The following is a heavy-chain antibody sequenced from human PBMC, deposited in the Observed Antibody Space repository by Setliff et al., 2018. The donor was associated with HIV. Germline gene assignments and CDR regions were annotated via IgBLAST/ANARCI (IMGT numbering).Heavy chain of an antibody. CDR3: ATCRHRPSNWFDP. CDR1: GGSVSSPSYY. V-gene: IGHV4-39*07. Sequence: PSETLSLTCAVSGGSVSSPSYYWGWIRQPPGKGLEWIGSVYNSGITFKNPSLKSRVSISVGRSGNQFSLRLTSVTAADTAVYYCATCRHRPSNWFDPWGQGTVVTV. CDR2: VYNSGIT. J-gene: IGHJ5*02.